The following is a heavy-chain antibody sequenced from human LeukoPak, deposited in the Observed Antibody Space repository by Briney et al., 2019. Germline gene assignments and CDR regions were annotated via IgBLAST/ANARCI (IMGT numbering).Heavy chain of an antibody. V-gene: IGHV4-34*01. CDR2: INHSGST. Sequence: PSETLSLTCAVYGGSFSGYYWNWIRQPPGKGLEWIGEINHSGSTNYNPSIKSRVTISLDTSKNQFSLRLSSVTAADTAVYYCAKEAGIASAIVYFDPWGQGTLVTVSS. CDR3: AKEAGIASAIVYFDP. CDR1: GGSFSGYY. J-gene: IGHJ5*02. D-gene: IGHD6-13*01.